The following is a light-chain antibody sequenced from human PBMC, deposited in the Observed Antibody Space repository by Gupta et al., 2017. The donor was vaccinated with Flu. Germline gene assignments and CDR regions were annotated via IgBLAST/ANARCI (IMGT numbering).Light chain of an antibody. J-gene: IGKJ2*02. CDR2: DST. V-gene: IGKV1-33*01. CDR3: QQCYDHPRT. CDR1: REITKS. Sequence: PSYLSASLGDRFTITFLASREITKSLTWYPQKPGKAPKPLIYDSTNWETGLPSRFSGSGSGTEFTITIRIRHPEDFATYYFQQCYDHPRTFGQGTKVE.